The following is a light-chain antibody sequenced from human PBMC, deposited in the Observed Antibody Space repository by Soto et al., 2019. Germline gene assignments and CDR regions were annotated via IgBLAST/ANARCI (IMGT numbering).Light chain of an antibody. CDR2: GAS. V-gene: IGKV1-9*01. CDR3: QQLQRTPFT. J-gene: IGKJ3*01. CDR1: QNISSY. Sequence: QLTQSPSSLSASLGDRVTITCRASQNISSYLAWYQQRAGQAPKLLIYGASTLQSGVPSRFSGSGSGTEFTLTISSLQPEDFAIYHCQQLQRTPFTFGAGTTVDV.